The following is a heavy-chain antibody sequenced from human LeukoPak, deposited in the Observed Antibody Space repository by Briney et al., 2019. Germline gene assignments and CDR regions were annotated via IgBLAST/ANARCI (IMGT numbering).Heavy chain of an antibody. CDR1: GYTFTGYY. CDR2: INPNTGGT. J-gene: IGHJ5*02. Sequence: GASVKVSCKASGYTFTGYYIQWVRQAPGQGLEWMGRINPNTGGTDYAQKFQGRVTMTRDTPITTAYMELSRLTSDDTAIYYCAKVPPSITAAGNWLGPWGQGALVTVSS. D-gene: IGHD6-13*01. V-gene: IGHV1-2*06. CDR3: AKVPPSITAAGNWLGP.